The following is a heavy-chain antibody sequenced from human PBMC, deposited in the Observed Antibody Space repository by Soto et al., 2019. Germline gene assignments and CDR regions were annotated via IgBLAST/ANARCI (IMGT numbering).Heavy chain of an antibody. J-gene: IGHJ4*02. CDR1: GFTFSNYA. D-gene: IGHD6-19*01. CDR3: AKDSRSGYSSDWPGFDY. CDR2: ISGSGDST. V-gene: IGHV3-23*01. Sequence: EVQLLESGGGLVQPGGSLRLSCAASGFTFSNYAMSWVRQAPGKGLEWVSAISGSGDSTYYADSVKGQFTISRDNSKNTLYLQMNSLRAEDTALYYCAKDSRSGYSSDWPGFDYWGQGTLVTVSS.